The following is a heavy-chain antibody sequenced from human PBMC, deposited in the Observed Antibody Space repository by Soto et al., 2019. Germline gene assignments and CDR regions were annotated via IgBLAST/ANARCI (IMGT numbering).Heavy chain of an antibody. D-gene: IGHD3-22*01. Sequence: SETLSFPCTVSGGSISSSGYYGGWFRQPPGMGLECIGSIYYSGSTYYNPSLKSRVTISVDTSKNQFSLKLSSVTAADTAVYYCARRGYDSSGSWYYFDYWGQGTLVTVSS. CDR2: IYYSGST. J-gene: IGHJ4*02. V-gene: IGHV4-39*01. CDR1: GGSISSSGYY. CDR3: ARRGYDSSGSWYYFDY.